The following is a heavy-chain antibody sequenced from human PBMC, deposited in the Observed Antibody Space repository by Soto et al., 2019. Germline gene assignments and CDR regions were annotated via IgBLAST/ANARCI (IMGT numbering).Heavy chain of an antibody. CDR2: VFYTGFT. CDR3: ASSQKGHNRNYFDH. D-gene: IGHD1-20*01. V-gene: IGHV4-39*01. J-gene: IGHJ4*02. CDR1: GGSISGSYYY. Sequence: SETLSLTCAVSGGSISGSYYYWGWLRQSPGRGPEWIGSVFYTGFTSYNPSLESRVSVSVDTSKNQFSLKVSAVTAADTAVYYCASSQKGHNRNYFDHWGQGALVTVSS.